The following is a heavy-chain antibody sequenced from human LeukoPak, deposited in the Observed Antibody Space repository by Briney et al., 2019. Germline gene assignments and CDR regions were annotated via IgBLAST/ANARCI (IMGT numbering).Heavy chain of an antibody. CDR3: ARGPSPYCSSTSCYEGYYYYYMDV. Sequence: ASVKVSCKASGYTFTSYDINWVRQATGQGLEWMGWMNPNSGNTGYAPKFQGRVTMTRNTSISTAYMELSSLRSEDTAVYYCARGPSPYCSSTSCYEGYYYYYMDVWGKGTTVTVSS. V-gene: IGHV1-8*01. CDR2: MNPNSGNT. J-gene: IGHJ6*03. D-gene: IGHD2-2*01. CDR1: GYTFTSYD.